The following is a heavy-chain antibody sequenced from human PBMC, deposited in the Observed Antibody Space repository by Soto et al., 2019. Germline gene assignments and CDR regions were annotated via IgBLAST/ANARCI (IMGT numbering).Heavy chain of an antibody. Sequence: GGSLRLSCAASGFTFSSYAMSWVRQAPGKGLEWVSAISGSGGSTYYADSVKGRFTISRDNSKNTLYLQMNSLRAEDTAVYYCAKFGQVTRTAPKYYFDYWGQGTLVTVSS. CDR2: ISGSGGST. J-gene: IGHJ4*02. V-gene: IGHV3-23*01. CDR1: GFTFSSYA. D-gene: IGHD3-3*01. CDR3: AKFGQVTRTAPKYYFDY.